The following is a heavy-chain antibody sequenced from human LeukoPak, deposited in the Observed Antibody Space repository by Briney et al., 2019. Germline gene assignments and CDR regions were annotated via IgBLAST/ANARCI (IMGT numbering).Heavy chain of an antibody. V-gene: IGHV1-69*05. CDR2: IIPILGTT. D-gene: IGHD6-13*01. CDR1: GGTFSSYA. J-gene: IGHJ3*02. CDR3: ARGVSYGASIAAAAPFDI. Sequence: SVKVSCKASGGTFSSYAFSWVRQAPGQGLQWMGGIIPILGTTNYAQQFQGRVTMTTDESTSTAYMELSSLRSEDTAVYYCARGVSYGASIAAAAPFDIWGQGTMVTVSS.